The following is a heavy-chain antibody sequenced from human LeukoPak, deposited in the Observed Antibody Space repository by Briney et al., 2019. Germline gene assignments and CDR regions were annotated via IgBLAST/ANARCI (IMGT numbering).Heavy chain of an antibody. CDR1: GFTVSNNY. Sequence: SGGSLRLSCAASGFTVSNNYMTWVRQAPGKGLEWVSVIYMGGGTYYPDSVKGRFTISRDNSKNTLYLQMNSLRAEDTAVYYCAKDESDILTGYYNYYYYGMDVWGQGTTVTVSS. V-gene: IGHV3-66*01. CDR3: AKDESDILTGYYNYYYYGMDV. J-gene: IGHJ6*02. CDR2: IYMGGGT. D-gene: IGHD3-9*01.